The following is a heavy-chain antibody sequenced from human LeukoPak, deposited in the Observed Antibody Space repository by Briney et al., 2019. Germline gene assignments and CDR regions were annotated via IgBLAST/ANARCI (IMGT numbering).Heavy chain of an antibody. CDR2: INHSGST. J-gene: IGHJ5*02. CDR3: ARGLPYSSSWYWFDP. CDR1: GGSFSGYY. V-gene: IGHV4-34*01. D-gene: IGHD6-13*01. Sequence: SETLSLTCAVYGGSFSGYYWSWIRQPPGKGLEWIGEINHSGSTNYNTSLKSRVTISVDTSKNQFSLKLSSVTAADTAVYYCARGLPYSSSWYWFDPWGQGTLVTVSS.